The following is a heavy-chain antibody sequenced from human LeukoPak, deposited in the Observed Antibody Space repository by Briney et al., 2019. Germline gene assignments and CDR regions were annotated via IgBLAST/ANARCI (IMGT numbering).Heavy chain of an antibody. V-gene: IGHV4-4*02. CDR2: IYHSGLT. Sequence: PGGSLRLSCAASGFTFSSYSMNWVRQAPGKGLEWIGEIYHSGLTNYNPSLKSRVTISVDKSKNHFFLRLSSVTAADTAVYYCARVPPIAAAGNTFDFWGQGTLVTVSS. J-gene: IGHJ4*02. D-gene: IGHD6-13*01. CDR1: GFTFSSYSM. CDR3: ARVPPIAAAGNTFDF.